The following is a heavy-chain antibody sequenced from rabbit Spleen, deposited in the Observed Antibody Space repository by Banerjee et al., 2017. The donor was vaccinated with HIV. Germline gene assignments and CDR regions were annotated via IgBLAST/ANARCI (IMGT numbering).Heavy chain of an antibody. CDR2: IYAGSSGST. CDR1: GFSFSSSYW. D-gene: IGHD1-1*01. J-gene: IGHJ6*01. V-gene: IGHV1S45*01. Sequence: QEQLEESGGDLVKPEGSLTLTCTASGFSFSSSYWICWVRQAPGKGLEWIACIYAGSSGSTYYASWAKGRFTISKTSSTTVTLQMTSLTGADTATYFCARDTSSSFSSYGMDLWGPGTLVTVS. CDR3: ARDTSSSFSSYGMDL.